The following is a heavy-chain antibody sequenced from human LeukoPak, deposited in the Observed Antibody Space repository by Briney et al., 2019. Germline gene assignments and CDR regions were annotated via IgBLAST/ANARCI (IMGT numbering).Heavy chain of an antibody. J-gene: IGHJ4*02. CDR2: ISGSGSST. CDR3: ATGIIVVVATRGRY. D-gene: IGHD2-15*01. CDR1: GFTSSTYV. Sequence: GGSLRLSCAASGFTSSTYVMSWVRQAPGKGLEWVSAISGSGSSTYYADSVKGRFTISRDNSRNTVYLQMSSLRADDTAVYYCATGIIVVVATRGRYWGQGTLVTVSS. V-gene: IGHV3-23*01.